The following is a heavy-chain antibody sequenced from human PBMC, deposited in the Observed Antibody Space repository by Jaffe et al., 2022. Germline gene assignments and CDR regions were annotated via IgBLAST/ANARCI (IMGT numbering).Heavy chain of an antibody. CDR3: ARGHSTVTTPRYYYYYYMDV. Sequence: QLQLQESGSGLVKPSQTLSLTCAVSGGSISSGGYSWSWIRQPPGKGLEWIGYIYHSGSTYYNPSLKSRVTISVDRSKNQFSLKLSSVTAADTAVYYCARGHSTVTTPRYYYYYYMDVWGKGTTVTVSS. CDR1: GGSISSGGYS. CDR2: IYHSGST. V-gene: IGHV4-30-2*01. J-gene: IGHJ6*03. D-gene: IGHD4-4*01.